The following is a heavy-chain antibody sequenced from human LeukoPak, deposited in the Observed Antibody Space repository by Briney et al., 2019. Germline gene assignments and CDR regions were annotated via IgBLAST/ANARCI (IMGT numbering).Heavy chain of an antibody. CDR1: SGSISSYY. CDR3: ARGYCSSTSCYGGPDAFDI. CDR2: IYYSGST. D-gene: IGHD2-2*01. Sequence: PSETLSLTCTVSSGSISSYYWSWIRQPPGKGLEWIGYIYYSGSTNYNPSLKSRVTISVDTSKNQFSLKLSSVTAADTAVYYCARGYCSSTSCYGGPDAFDIWGQGTMVTVSS. V-gene: IGHV4-59*01. J-gene: IGHJ3*02.